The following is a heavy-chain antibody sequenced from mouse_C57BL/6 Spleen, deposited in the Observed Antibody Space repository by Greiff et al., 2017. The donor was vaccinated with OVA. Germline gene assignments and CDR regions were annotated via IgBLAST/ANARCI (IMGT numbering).Heavy chain of an antibody. CDR3: AGDSTGYWYFDV. V-gene: IGHV12-3*01. CDR1: GFPITSGYY. J-gene: IGHJ1*03. Sequence: QVQLKESGPGLVKPSQSLFLTCSITGFPITSGYYWIWIRQSPGKPLEWMGYITHSGETFYNPSLQSPISITRETSKNQFVLQLNSVTTEDTAMYYCAGDSTGYWYFDVWGTGTTVTVSS. CDR2: ITHSGET. D-gene: IGHD1-1*01.